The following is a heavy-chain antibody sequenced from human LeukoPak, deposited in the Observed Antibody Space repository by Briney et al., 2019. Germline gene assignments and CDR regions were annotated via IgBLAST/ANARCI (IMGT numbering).Heavy chain of an antibody. J-gene: IGHJ5*02. CDR2: INPNSGGT. CDR1: GYTFTSYD. D-gene: IGHD3-10*01. V-gene: IGHV1-2*06. CDR3: ARGVRGVNNWFDP. Sequence: ASVKVSCKASGYTFTSYDINWVRQATGQGLEWMGRINPNSGGTNYAQKFQGRVTMTRDTSISTAYMELSRLRSDDTAVYYCARGVRGVNNWFDPWGQGTLVTVSS.